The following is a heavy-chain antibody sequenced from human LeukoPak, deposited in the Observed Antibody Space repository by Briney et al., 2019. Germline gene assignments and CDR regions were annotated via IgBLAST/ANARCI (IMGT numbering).Heavy chain of an antibody. D-gene: IGHD3-3*01. V-gene: IGHV3-30*18. CDR3: AKDMGGGSRTYYDFWSFYYYGMDV. CDR2: ISYDGSNK. J-gene: IGHJ6*02. CDR1: GLTFSSYG. Sequence: PGGSLRLSCAASGLTFSSYGMHRVRQAPGKGLEWVAVISYDGSNKYYADSVKGRFTISRDNSKNTLYLQMNSLRAEDTAVYYCAKDMGGGSRTYYDFWSFYYYGMDVWGQGTTVTVSS.